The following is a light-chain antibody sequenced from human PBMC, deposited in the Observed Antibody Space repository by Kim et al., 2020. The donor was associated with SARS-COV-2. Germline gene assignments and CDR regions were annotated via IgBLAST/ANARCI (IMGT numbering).Light chain of an antibody. CDR1: QGISSA. J-gene: IGKJ5*01. CDR2: DAS. CDR3: QQFNSYPGRT. Sequence: GDRVTITCRASQGISSALAWYQQKPGKAPKLLIYDASSLESGVPSRFSGSGSGTDFTLTISSLQPEDFATYYCQQFNSYPGRTFGQGTRLE. V-gene: IGKV1-13*02.